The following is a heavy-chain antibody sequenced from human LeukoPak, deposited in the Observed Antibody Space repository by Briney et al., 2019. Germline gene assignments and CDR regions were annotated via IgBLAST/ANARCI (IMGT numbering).Heavy chain of an antibody. CDR2: ISYDGDNK. V-gene: IGHV3-30*18. Sequence: PGGSLRLSCAASGFTFSNAWMTWVRQAPGKGLEWVAVISYDGDNKYYADSVKGRFTISRDNAKNSLYLQMNSLRAEDTAVYYCAELGITMIGGVWGKGTTVTISS. CDR3: AELGITMIGGV. CDR1: GFTFSNAW. J-gene: IGHJ6*04. D-gene: IGHD3-10*02.